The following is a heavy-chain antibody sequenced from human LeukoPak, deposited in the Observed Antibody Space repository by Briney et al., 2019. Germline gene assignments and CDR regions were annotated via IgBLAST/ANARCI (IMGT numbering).Heavy chain of an antibody. CDR1: GGSISSSSYY. Sequence: PSETLSLTCTVSGGSISSSSYYWGWIRQPPGKGLEWIGSIYYSGSTYYDPSLKSRVTISADTSKNQFSLKLSSVTAADTAVYYCARGRSRELPADYWGQGTLVTVSS. D-gene: IGHD3-10*01. CDR3: ARGRSRELPADY. J-gene: IGHJ4*02. V-gene: IGHV4-39*07. CDR2: IYYSGST.